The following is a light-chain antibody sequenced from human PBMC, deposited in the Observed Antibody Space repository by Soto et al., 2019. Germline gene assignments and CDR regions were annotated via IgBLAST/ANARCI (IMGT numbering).Light chain of an antibody. CDR3: QQYYTIPWT. CDR2: WAS. Sequence: DIVLTQSPHSLGMSLCWMATINCKSSETFFYSSNNKNYLAWYQQKPGQPPKLLIYWASTRESGVPDRFSGSGSGTDFTLTISSLQAEDVAVYYCQQYYTIPWTFGQGTKVDIK. CDR1: ETFFYSSNNKNY. V-gene: IGKV4-1*01. J-gene: IGKJ1*01.